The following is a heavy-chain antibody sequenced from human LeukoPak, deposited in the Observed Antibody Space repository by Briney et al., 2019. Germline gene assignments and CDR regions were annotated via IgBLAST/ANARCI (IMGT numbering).Heavy chain of an antibody. D-gene: IGHD4-11*01. CDR2: IYYSGST. CDR3: ARAKRRGTTVTTRDAFDI. J-gene: IGHJ3*02. Sequence: SETLSLTCTVSGGSISSSSYYWGWIRQPPGKGLEWIGSIYYSGSTYYNPSLKSRVTISVDTSKNQFSLKLSSVTAADTAVYYCARAKRRGTTVTTRDAFDIWGQGTMVTVSS. CDR1: GGSISSSSYY. V-gene: IGHV4-39*01.